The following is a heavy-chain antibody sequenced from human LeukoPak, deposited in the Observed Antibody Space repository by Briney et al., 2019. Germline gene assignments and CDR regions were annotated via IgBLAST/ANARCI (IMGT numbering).Heavy chain of an antibody. CDR3: ARDREDIVLMVYATEYYFDY. CDR2: ISGSGGNT. V-gene: IGHV3-23*01. Sequence: GGSLRLSCAASGFTFSSYAMSWVRQAPGKGLEWVSAISGSGGNTYYADSVKGRFTISRDNSKNTLYLQMNSLRAEDTAVYYCARDREDIVLMVYATEYYFDYWGQGTLVTVSS. D-gene: IGHD2-8*01. J-gene: IGHJ4*02. CDR1: GFTFSSYA.